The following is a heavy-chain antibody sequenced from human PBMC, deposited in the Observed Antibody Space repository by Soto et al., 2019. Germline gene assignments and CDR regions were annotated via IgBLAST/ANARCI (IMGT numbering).Heavy chain of an antibody. CDR1: GFTFSSYL. D-gene: IGHD3-9*01. Sequence: PGGSLRLSCAASGFTFSSYLMHWVRQAPGKGLVWVSRINSDGIRTSYADSVKGRFTISRDNAKNTLYLQMNSLRAEDTAVYYCARRSDYYDILTGYYYYYGMDVWGQGPPMTF. CDR2: INSDGIRT. V-gene: IGHV3-74*01. CDR3: ARRSDYYDILTGYYYYYGMDV. J-gene: IGHJ6*02.